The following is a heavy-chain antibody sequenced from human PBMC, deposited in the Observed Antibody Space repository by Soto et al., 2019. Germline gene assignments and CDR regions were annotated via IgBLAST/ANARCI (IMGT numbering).Heavy chain of an antibody. Sequence: QVQLVQSGAEVKKPGASVKVSCKASGYTFTSYDINWVRQATGQGLEWMGWMNPNSGNTGYAQKFQGRVTLTRNTSISTAYMELSGLRSEDTAVYYCARESRGSYSPGSDDYWGQGTLVTVSS. V-gene: IGHV1-8*01. J-gene: IGHJ4*02. D-gene: IGHD1-26*01. CDR1: GYTFTSYD. CDR3: ARESRGSYSPGSDDY. CDR2: MNPNSGNT.